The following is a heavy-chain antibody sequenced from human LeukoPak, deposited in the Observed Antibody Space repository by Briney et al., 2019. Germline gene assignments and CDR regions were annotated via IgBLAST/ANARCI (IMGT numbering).Heavy chain of an antibody. CDR1: GGSVSSSSYY. CDR2: FHYSGST. J-gene: IGHJ4*02. D-gene: IGHD2-21*02. CDR3: ASLVVVVVTASEIDY. V-gene: IGHV4-39*01. Sequence: SETLSLTCSVSGGSVSSSSYYWGWVRQPPGKGLEWIGSFHYSGSTYYNPSLKSRVTISGDTSKNQFSLKLRSVTAADTAVYYCASLVVVVVTASEIDYWGQGTLVTVSS.